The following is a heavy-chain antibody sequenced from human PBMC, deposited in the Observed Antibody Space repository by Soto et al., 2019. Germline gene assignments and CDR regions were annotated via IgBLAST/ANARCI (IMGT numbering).Heavy chain of an antibody. CDR3: ARDVGTQMDFWSTSGMDV. CDR2: ITYDGSSK. D-gene: IGHD3-3*01. V-gene: IGHV3-30-3*01. J-gene: IGHJ6*02. Sequence: QVHLVESGGGVVQPGRSLRLSCAASGLSFGDDAMHWVRQAPGKGLEWVGVITYDGSSKYYADSVRGRFTISRDKSKSTLYLQMDSLITKDTAVYYCARDVGTQMDFWSTSGMDVWGQGTTVTVSS. CDR1: GLSFGDDA.